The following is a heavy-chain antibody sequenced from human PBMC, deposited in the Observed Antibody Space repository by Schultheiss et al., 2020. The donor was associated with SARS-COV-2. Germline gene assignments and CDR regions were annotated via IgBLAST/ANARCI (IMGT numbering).Heavy chain of an antibody. J-gene: IGHJ6*02. Sequence: SETLSLTCTVSGGSISSGDYYWSWIRQPPGKGLEWIGSIYYSGSTYYNPSLKSRVTISVDTSKNQFSLKLSSVTAADTAVYYCARQYEYSSSWYYYYGMDVWGQGTTVTVSS. CDR3: ARQYEYSSSWYYYYGMDV. D-gene: IGHD6-13*01. V-gene: IGHV4-39*01. CDR1: GGSISSGDYY. CDR2: IYYSGST.